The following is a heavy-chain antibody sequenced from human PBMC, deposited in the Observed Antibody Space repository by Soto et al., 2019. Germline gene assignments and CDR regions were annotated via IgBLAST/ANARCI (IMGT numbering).Heavy chain of an antibody. V-gene: IGHV4-39*01. CDR3: ARHTSYYYDSSGYYFDS. Sequence: SETLSLTCTVSGGSISSSSYYWGWIRQPPGKGLEWIGSIYYSGSTYYNPSLKSRVTISVDTSKNQFSLKLSSVTAADTAVYYCARHTSYYYDSSGYYFDSWGQGTLVTVSS. J-gene: IGHJ4*02. D-gene: IGHD3-22*01. CDR2: IYYSGST. CDR1: GGSISSSSYY.